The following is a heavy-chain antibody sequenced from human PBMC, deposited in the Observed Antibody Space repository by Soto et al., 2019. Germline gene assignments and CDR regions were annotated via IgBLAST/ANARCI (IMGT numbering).Heavy chain of an antibody. Sequence: GGPLRLSCAASGFTFSSYSMNWVRQAPGKGLEWVSYINSSSNSIYYAESVKGRFTISRDNARNSLSLQMNSLSDEDTAVYYCAKSGDSAGWGIDFWGQGTLVTVSS. CDR1: GFTFSSYS. CDR3: AKSGDSAGWGIDF. D-gene: IGHD6-19*01. V-gene: IGHV3-48*02. J-gene: IGHJ4*02. CDR2: INSSSNSI.